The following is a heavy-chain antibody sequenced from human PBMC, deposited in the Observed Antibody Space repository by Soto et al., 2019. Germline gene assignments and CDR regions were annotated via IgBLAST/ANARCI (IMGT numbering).Heavy chain of an antibody. D-gene: IGHD6-13*01. CDR2: IKSKTDGGTT. V-gene: IGHV3-15*01. J-gene: IGHJ4*02. CDR3: TTDRGRIAAAGISY. Sequence: GGSLRLSCAASGFTFSNAWMSWVRQAPGKGLEWVGRIKSKTDGGTTDYAAPVKGRFTISRDDSKNTLYLQMNSLKTEDTAVYYCTTDRGRIAAAGISYWGQGTLVNVSS. CDR1: GFTFSNAW.